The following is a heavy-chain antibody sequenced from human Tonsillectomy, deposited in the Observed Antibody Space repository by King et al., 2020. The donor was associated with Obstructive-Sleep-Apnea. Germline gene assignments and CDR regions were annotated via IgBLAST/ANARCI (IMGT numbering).Heavy chain of an antibody. CDR2: IYYSGST. J-gene: IGHJ4*02. CDR3: ARSPFTFGGVIVKGYFDY. CDR1: GGSISSYY. Sequence: PLQESGPGLVKPSETLSLTCTVSGGSISSYYWSWLRQPPGKGLEWIGYIYYSGSTNYNPSLKSRVTISVDTSKNQFSLKLSSVTAADTAVYYCARSPFTFGGVIVKGYFDYWGQGTLVTVSS. D-gene: IGHD3-16*02. V-gene: IGHV4-59*01.